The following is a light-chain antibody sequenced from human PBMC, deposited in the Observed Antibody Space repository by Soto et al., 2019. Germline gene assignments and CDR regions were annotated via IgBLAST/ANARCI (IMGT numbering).Light chain of an antibody. J-gene: IGKJ4*01. Sequence: ETLMTQSPATLSVSPGERATLSCRASQSVNNNLAWYQQKLGQAPRVLIYGASTRATGIPARFTGSGSGTDFTLTISRLEPEDFAVYYCQQFSSYPLTFGGGTKVDIK. CDR3: QQFSSYPLT. CDR2: GAS. CDR1: QSVNNN. V-gene: IGKV3-15*01.